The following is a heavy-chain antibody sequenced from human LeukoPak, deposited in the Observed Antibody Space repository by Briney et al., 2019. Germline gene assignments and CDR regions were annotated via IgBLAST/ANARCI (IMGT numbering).Heavy chain of an antibody. CDR2: IYTSGST. J-gene: IGHJ3*02. V-gene: IGHV4-4*07. CDR1: GGSISSYY. Sequence: SETLSLTCTVSGGSISSYYWSWIRQSPGKGLEWIGRIYTSGSTNYNPSLKSRVTMSVDTSKNQFSLKLSSVTAADTAVYYCARGGGITMVRGVKAGDAFDIWGQGTMVTVSS. CDR3: ARGGGITMVRGVKAGDAFDI. D-gene: IGHD3-10*01.